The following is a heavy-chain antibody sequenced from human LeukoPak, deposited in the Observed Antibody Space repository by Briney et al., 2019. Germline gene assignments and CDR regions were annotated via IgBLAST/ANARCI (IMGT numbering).Heavy chain of an antibody. J-gene: IGHJ4*02. CDR3: AKDRGRVGAGPCFDY. CDR2: ISGSGGST. Sequence: PGGSLRLSCAASGFTFSSYAMSWVRQAPGKGLEWVSAISGSGGSTYYADSVKGRFTISRDNSKNTLYLQMNSLRAEDTAVYYCAKDRGRVGAGPCFDYWGQGTLVTVSS. CDR1: GFTFSSYA. V-gene: IGHV3-23*01. D-gene: IGHD1-26*01.